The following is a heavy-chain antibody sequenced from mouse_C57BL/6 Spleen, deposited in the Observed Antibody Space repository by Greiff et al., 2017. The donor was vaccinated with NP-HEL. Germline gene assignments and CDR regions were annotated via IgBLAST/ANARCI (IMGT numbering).Heavy chain of an antibody. CDR2: IWSGGST. CDR1: GFSLTSYG. CDR3: ARRGELNYFDY. D-gene: IGHD4-1*01. V-gene: IGHV2-2*01. J-gene: IGHJ2*01. Sequence: QVQLKESGPGLVQPSQSLSITCTVSGFSLTSYGVHWVRQSPGKGLEWLGVIWSGGSTDYTAAFISRLSISKDNSKSQVFFKMNSLQADDTAIYYCARRGELNYFDYWGQGTTLTVSS.